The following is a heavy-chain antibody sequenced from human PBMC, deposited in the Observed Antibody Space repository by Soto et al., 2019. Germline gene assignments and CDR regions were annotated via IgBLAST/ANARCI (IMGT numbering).Heavy chain of an antibody. V-gene: IGHV1-69*13. CDR2: IIPIFGTA. CDR1: GGTFSSYA. D-gene: IGHD4-4*01. CDR3: ASQNVGGPDYSNYPVAFDI. Sequence: ASVKVSCKASGGTFSSYATSWVRQAPGQGLEWMGGIIPIFGTANYAQKFQGRVTITADESTSTAYMELSSLRSEDTAVYYCASQNVGGPDYSNYPVAFDIWGQGTMVTVSS. J-gene: IGHJ3*02.